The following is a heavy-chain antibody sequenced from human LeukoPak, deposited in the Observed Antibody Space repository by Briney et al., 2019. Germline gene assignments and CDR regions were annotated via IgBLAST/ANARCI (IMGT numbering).Heavy chain of an antibody. V-gene: IGHV4-61*01. Sequence: PSETLSLTCTVSGGSISIGTYYWSWIRQPPGKGLEWIGYIYYSGSTNYNPSLKSRVTISVDTSKNQFSLKLTSVTAADTAVYFCARGGYYGSGNDFRFDPWGQGTLVTVSS. CDR3: ARGGYYGSGNDFRFDP. CDR2: IYYSGST. J-gene: IGHJ5*02. D-gene: IGHD3-10*01. CDR1: GGSISIGTYY.